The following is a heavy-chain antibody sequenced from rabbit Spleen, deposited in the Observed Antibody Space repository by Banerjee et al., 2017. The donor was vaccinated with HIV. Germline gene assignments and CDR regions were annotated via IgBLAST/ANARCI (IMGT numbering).Heavy chain of an antibody. CDR3: ARTGTYYSTGFSL. D-gene: IGHD8-1*01. Sequence: QEQLMESGGGLVKPEGSLTLTCTASGFSFSSDYDMCWVRQAPGKGLEWIACIDITSGNTWYASWAKGRFTISKTSSTTVTLQMTSLTAADTATYFCARTGTYYSTGFSLWGQGTLVTVS. CDR1: GFSFSSDYD. V-gene: IGHV1S45*01. J-gene: IGHJ4*01. CDR2: IDITSGNT.